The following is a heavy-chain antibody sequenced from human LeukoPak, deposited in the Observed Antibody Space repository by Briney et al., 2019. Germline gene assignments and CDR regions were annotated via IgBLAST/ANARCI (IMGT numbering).Heavy chain of an antibody. V-gene: IGHV3-64*02. J-gene: IGHJ4*02. CDR1: GFTFSRHA. CDR3: AREAVGAAIDY. D-gene: IGHD1-26*01. Sequence: AGRSLGLFCASWGFTFSRHAMQWVRDARARGRVYVSDLSCHGGSKLYGDSVKGRFTISRDNSKTTLYLQMGSRRTEDMAVYYCAREAVGAAIDYWGQGNLVTVSA. CDR2: LSCHGGSK.